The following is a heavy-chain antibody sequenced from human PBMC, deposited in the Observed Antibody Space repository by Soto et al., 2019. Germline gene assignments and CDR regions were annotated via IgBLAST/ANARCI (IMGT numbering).Heavy chain of an antibody. CDR1: GYTFTSYD. V-gene: IGHV1-8*01. CDR3: GPIFRDPFWGQGILDSGSSGEPF. CDR2: MNPNSGNT. Sequence: ASVKVSCKASGYTFTSYDINWVRLATGQGLEWMGWMNPNSGNTAYAQKFQGRVTMTRNTSISTAYMELSSLRSDDTAVYYCGPIFRDPFWGQGILDSGSSGEPFWGQGTLVTVSS. D-gene: IGHD6-25*01. J-gene: IGHJ4*02.